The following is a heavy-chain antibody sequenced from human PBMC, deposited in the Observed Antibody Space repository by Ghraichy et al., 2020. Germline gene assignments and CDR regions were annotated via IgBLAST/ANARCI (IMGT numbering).Heavy chain of an antibody. CDR2: ISGSGGST. Sequence: GGSLRLSCAASGFTFNTHAMSWLRQAPGKGLDWVSGISGSGGSTYYGDSVKGRFTISRDNSKNTLYLQMNSLRAEDTAVYYCAKARVGATVNWFDPWGQGTLVTVSS. CDR3: AKARVGATVNWFDP. V-gene: IGHV3-23*01. J-gene: IGHJ5*02. D-gene: IGHD1-26*01. CDR1: GFTFNTHA.